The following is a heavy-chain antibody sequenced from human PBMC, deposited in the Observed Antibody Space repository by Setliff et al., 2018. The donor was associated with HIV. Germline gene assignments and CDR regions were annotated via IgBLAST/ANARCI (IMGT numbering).Heavy chain of an antibody. CDR3: ARERPQSHFFDY. CDR1: GGSISSYY. Sequence: SETLSLTCTVSGGSISSYYWSWIRQPPGKGLEWIGYVDYNGRTDYNPSLKSRVTISLDTSKNQFSLSLRSVTAADTAVYFCARERPQSHFFDYWGQGTLVTVSS. V-gene: IGHV4-59*01. J-gene: IGHJ4*02. D-gene: IGHD6-19*01. CDR2: VDYNGRT.